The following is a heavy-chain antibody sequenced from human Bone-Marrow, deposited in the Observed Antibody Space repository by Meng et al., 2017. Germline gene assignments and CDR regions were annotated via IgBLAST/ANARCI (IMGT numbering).Heavy chain of an antibody. CDR2: IILIFGTA. CDR1: GGTFSSYA. D-gene: IGHD6-13*01. J-gene: IGHJ4*02. V-gene: IGHV1-69*01. Sequence: VQVVQSGAEVKKPGFSVNVPCKASGGTFSSYAISWVRQAPGQGLEWMGGIILIFGTANYAQKFQGRVTITADESTSTAYMELSSLRSEDTAVYYCARTTGYSSSWYETFFDYWGQGTLVTVSS. CDR3: ARTTGYSSSWYETFFDY.